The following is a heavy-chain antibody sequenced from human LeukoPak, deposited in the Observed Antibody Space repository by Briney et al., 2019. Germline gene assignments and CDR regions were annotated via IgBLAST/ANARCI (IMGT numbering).Heavy chain of an antibody. D-gene: IGHD1-26*01. Sequence: GGSLRLSCAASGFDFNVQTMSWVRQAPGKGLAWVTRMKEDVSEIYYVDSVKGRFTISRDNPKNSLYLQMNSLRAEDTAVYYCVRGGATGGRFENWGQGILVTVSS. J-gene: IGHJ4*02. CDR3: VRGGATGGRFEN. CDR1: GFDFNVQT. V-gene: IGHV3-7*01. CDR2: MKEDVSEI.